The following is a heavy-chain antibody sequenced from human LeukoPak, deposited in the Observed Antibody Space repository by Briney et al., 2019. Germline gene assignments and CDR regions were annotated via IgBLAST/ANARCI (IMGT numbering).Heavy chain of an antibody. J-gene: IGHJ4*02. CDR1: GFTFSTYW. Sequence: GGSLRLSCAASGFTFSTYWMTWVRQSPGKGLEWVANIKPDGSEKYFVDSVKGRFTISRDNAKNSLYLQMNSLRAEDTAVYYCARGRTTLWVDYWGQGTLVTVSS. D-gene: IGHD2/OR15-2a*01. CDR3: ARGRTTLWVDY. V-gene: IGHV3-7*01. CDR2: IKPDGSEK.